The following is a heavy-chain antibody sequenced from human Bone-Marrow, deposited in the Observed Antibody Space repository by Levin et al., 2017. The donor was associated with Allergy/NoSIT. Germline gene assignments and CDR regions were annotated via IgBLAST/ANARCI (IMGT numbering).Heavy chain of an antibody. V-gene: IGHV3-7*01. CDR2: IKEDGSEE. CDR3: VIGETNLVH. D-gene: IGHD5-24*01. CDR1: GFTFSKYW. Sequence: LAGGSLRLSCAASGFTFSKYWMTWVRQAARKGPEWVAQIKEDGSEEYYVDSVKGRFTISRDNAKNSLFLHMSGLRVEDTAVYHCVIGETNLVHWGPGALVTVSS. J-gene: IGHJ4*02.